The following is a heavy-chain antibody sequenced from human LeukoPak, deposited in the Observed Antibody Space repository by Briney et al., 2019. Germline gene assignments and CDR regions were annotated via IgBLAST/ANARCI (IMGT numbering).Heavy chain of an antibody. CDR1: GGSISSSSYY. Sequence: PSETLSLTCTVSGGSISSSSYYWGWIRQPPGKGLEWIVSIYYSGSTYYNPSLKSRVTISVDTSKNQFSLKLSSVTAADTAVYYCARHIPNSSGLHWFDPWGQGTLVTVSS. D-gene: IGHD3-22*01. J-gene: IGHJ5*02. CDR2: IYYSGST. CDR3: ARHIPNSSGLHWFDP. V-gene: IGHV4-39*01.